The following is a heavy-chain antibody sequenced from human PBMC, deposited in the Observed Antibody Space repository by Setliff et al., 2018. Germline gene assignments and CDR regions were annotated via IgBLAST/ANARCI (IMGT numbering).Heavy chain of an antibody. V-gene: IGHV3-11*04. CDR2: ISSSGTSI. Sequence: GGSLRLSCAASGFTFSDYYMNWIRQAPGKGLEWISYISSSGTSIYYADSVKGRFTISRDNAKNSLYLQMNSLTAEDTAVYYCAREMEAAGQRAFDIWGQGTMVTVSS. CDR1: GFTFSDYY. D-gene: IGHD6-13*01. CDR3: AREMEAAGQRAFDI. J-gene: IGHJ3*02.